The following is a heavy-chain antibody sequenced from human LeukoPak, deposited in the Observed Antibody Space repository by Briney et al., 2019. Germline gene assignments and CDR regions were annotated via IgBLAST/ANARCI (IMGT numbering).Heavy chain of an antibody. CDR1: GFTFSSYA. Sequence: GGSLRLSCAASGFTFSSYAMSWVRQAPGKGLGWVSAISGSGGSTYYADSVKGRFTISRDNSKNTLYLQMNSLRAEDTAVYYCAKDRGSSMGFDYWGQGTLVTVSS. D-gene: IGHD6-6*01. J-gene: IGHJ4*02. CDR2: ISGSGGST. CDR3: AKDRGSSMGFDY. V-gene: IGHV3-23*01.